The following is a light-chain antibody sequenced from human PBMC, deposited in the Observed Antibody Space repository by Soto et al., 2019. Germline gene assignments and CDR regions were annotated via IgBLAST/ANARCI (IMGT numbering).Light chain of an antibody. CDR2: GNT. V-gene: IGLV1-40*01. J-gene: IGLJ3*02. CDR1: SVNIGAGYD. CDR3: QSHDSSLNSWV. Sequence: QYVLTQPPSMSGAPGQRVTISCTGSSVNIGAGYDVHWYQLLPGTAPKLLIYGNTNRPSGVPDRFSGSKSGTSASLAITGLRAEDEADYYCQSHDSSLNSWVFGGGTKLTDL.